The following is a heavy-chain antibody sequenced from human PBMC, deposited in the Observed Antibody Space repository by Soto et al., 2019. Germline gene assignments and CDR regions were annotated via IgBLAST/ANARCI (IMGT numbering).Heavy chain of an antibody. CDR1: GFTFDDYA. J-gene: IGHJ4*02. CDR2: ISWKSGSV. D-gene: IGHD2-2*01. V-gene: IGHV3-9*01. CDR3: AKEIASSPFYLDY. Sequence: VQLVESGGGLVQPGSSLRLSCAASGFTFDDYAMHWVRQAPGKGLEWVSGISWKSGSVDYADSVKGRFTISRDNAKNSLYLQKNSSRAEDTALYFCAKEIASSPFYLDYWGQGTLVTVSS.